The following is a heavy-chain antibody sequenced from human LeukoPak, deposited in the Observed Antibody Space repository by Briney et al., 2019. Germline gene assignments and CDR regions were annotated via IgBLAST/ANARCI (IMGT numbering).Heavy chain of an antibody. CDR1: GYSFSKYW. CDR3: GRYGLSGNGYKSCFYYGMDL. J-gene: IGHJ6*02. CDR2: IYSDEPLI. V-gene: IGHV5-51*01. D-gene: IGHD5-12*01. Sequence: GESLKISCTASGYSFSKYWIGWVRQTPGKGLEWMGFIYSDEPLITYSPSFEGQVAISADNSINTAYLQWNSLKASDTAIYYCGRYGLSGNGYKSCFYYGMDLWGQGTAVTVSS.